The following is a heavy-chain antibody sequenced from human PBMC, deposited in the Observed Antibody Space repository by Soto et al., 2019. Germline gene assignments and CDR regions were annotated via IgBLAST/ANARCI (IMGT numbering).Heavy chain of an antibody. CDR1: GFTFSSYG. D-gene: IGHD6-13*01. V-gene: IGHV3-30*18. CDR2: ISYDGSNK. Sequence: QVQLVESGGGVVQPGRSLRLSCAASGFTFSSYGMHWVRQAPGQGLEWVAVISYDGSNKYYADSVKGRFTISRDNSKNTLYLQMNSLRAEDTAVYYSAKDGFVYNSSWYTNWFDPWGQGTLVTVSS. CDR3: AKDGFVYNSSWYTNWFDP. J-gene: IGHJ5*02.